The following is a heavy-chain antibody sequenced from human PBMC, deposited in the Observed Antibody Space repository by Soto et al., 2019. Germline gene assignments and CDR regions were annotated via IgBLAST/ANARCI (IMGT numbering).Heavy chain of an antibody. CDR1: GFTFDDYA. CDR2: ISWNSGSI. CDR3: AKDVVYSRLGGMDV. Sequence: EVQLVESGGGLVQPGRSLRLSCAASGFTFDDYAMHWVRQAPGKGLEWVSGISWNSGSIGYADSVKGRFTISRDNAKNSLYLQMNSLRAEDTALYYCAKDVVYSRLGGMDVWGQGTTVTVSS. V-gene: IGHV3-9*01. J-gene: IGHJ6*02. D-gene: IGHD2-8*02.